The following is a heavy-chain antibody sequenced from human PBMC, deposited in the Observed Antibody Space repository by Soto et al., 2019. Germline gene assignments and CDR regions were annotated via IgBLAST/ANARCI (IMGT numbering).Heavy chain of an antibody. CDR2: ISASNGDT. CDR3: ARMVRGSNIDYYHDMDV. D-gene: IGHD3-10*01. Sequence: QVPLVQSGAEVKKPGASVKVSCKASGYSFTSHGISWVRQAPGQGLEWMAWISASNGDTNYAQKFQGRVTVTTDTATSTGYMELRSLRSEDTAVYYCARMVRGSNIDYYHDMDVRGKGTTVTVSS. CDR1: GYSFTSHG. J-gene: IGHJ6*03. V-gene: IGHV1-18*01.